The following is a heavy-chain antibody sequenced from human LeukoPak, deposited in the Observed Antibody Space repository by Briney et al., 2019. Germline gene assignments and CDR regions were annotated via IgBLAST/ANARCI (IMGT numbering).Heavy chain of an antibody. CDR1: GGSISSYY. CDR2: IYYSGTT. CDR3: ARHLWSMTSVAFEI. Sequence: KASETLSLTCTVSGGSISSYYWSWIRQPPGKGLEWSGNIYYSGTTNYNPALKSRVTISVDTSKNQFSLRLSSVTAADTAVYFCARHLWSMTSVAFEIWGQGTMVTVSS. J-gene: IGHJ3*02. V-gene: IGHV4-59*08. D-gene: IGHD2-8*02.